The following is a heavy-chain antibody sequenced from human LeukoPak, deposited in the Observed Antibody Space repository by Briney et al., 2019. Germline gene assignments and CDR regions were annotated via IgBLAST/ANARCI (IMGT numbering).Heavy chain of an antibody. CDR1: GGSFSVYY. Sequence: SETLSLTCAVYGGSFSVYYWSWIRQPPGKGLEWIGEINHSGSTNYNPSLKSRVTISVDTSKNQFSLKLSSVTAADTAVYYCARGGRHYDFWSGYYERSHYYYYYMDVWGKGTTVTVSS. D-gene: IGHD3-3*01. J-gene: IGHJ6*03. CDR3: ARGGRHYDFWSGYYERSHYYYYYMDV. V-gene: IGHV4-34*01. CDR2: INHSGST.